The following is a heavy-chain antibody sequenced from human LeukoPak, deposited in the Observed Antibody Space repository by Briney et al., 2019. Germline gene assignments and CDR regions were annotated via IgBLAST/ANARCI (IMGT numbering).Heavy chain of an antibody. CDR3: ARMKHYYGSGSYYNYFDY. D-gene: IGHD3-10*01. CDR1: GYTFTGYY. CDR2: INPNSGGT. V-gene: IGHV1-2*02. J-gene: IGHJ4*02. Sequence: GASVKVSCKASGYTFTGYYMHWVRQAPGQGLEWMGWINPNSGGTNYAQKFQGRVTMTRDTSISTAYMELSRLRSDDTAVYHCARMKHYYGSGSYYNYFDYWGQGTLVTVSS.